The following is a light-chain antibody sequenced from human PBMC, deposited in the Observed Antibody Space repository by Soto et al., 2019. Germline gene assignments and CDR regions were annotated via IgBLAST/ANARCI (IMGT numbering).Light chain of an antibody. CDR1: SSDVGGYDH. CDR3: SSYTSSSTLV. CDR2: EVS. J-gene: IGLJ1*01. Sequence: SALTQPASVSGSPGQSITISCTGTSSDVGGYDHVSWYQQYSGKAPKLMIYEVSNRPSGVSNRFSGSKSGNTASLTISGLQAEDEADYYCSSYTSSSTLVFGTGTKVTVL. V-gene: IGLV2-14*01.